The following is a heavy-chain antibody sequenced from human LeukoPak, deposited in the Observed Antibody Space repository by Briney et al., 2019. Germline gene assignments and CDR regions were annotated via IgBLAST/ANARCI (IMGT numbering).Heavy chain of an antibody. V-gene: IGHV4-61*01. Sequence: SETLSLTCTVSGDSVSNDRYYWTWIRQSPGKGLEWIAYIRYSGHTNYNPSLDTRVAISLDASKNQLSLRLYSVTAADTAMYYCARYNWNTWFDPWGQGALVTVSS. CDR2: IRYSGHT. D-gene: IGHD1-1*01. J-gene: IGHJ5*02. CDR3: ARYNWNTWFDP. CDR1: GDSVSNDRYY.